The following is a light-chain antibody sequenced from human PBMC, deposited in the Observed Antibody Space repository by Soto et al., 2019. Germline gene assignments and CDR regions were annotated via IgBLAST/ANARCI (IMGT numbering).Light chain of an antibody. CDR3: SSYAGSNTYV. CDR1: STDVGGYNF. Sequence: LPGSACASPRQSLAIACTRTSTDVGGYNFVPWYQQHPGKGPKLMIYEVSKRPSGVPDRFSGSNSGNTASLTVSGLQAQDEADYYSSSYAGSNTYVFGTGTKV. J-gene: IGLJ1*01. CDR2: EVS. V-gene: IGLV2-8*01.